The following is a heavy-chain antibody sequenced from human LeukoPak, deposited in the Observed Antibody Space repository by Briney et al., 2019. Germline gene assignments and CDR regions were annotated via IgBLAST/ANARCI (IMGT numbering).Heavy chain of an antibody. V-gene: IGHV1-2*02. CDR1: GYTFTGYY. CDR2: INPNSGGT. D-gene: IGHD3-22*01. Sequence: ASVKVSCKASGYTFTGYYMHWLRQAPGQGLEWMGWINPNSGGTNYAQKFQGRVTMTRDTSISTAYMELRSLRSDDTAVYYCARDQSEYYYDSSGYFLWGQGTLVTVSS. CDR3: ARDQSEYYYDSSGYFL. J-gene: IGHJ4*02.